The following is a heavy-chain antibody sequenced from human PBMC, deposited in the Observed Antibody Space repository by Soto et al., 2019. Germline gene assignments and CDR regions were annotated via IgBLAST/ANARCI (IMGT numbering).Heavy chain of an antibody. CDR1: GFSVTTNY. D-gene: IGHD1-26*01. Sequence: EVQLVETGGGLIQPGGSLRLSCLASGFSVTTNYIIWVRQPPGKGLEWVSTTFTGGSTHYADSVKGRFSISRDNSKNTVYLQMNNLRVEDTDVYYCAKKPPSSIQGWAFGMDVWGQGTTVSVSS. CDR3: AKKPPSSIQGWAFGMDV. V-gene: IGHV3-53*02. CDR2: TFTGGST. J-gene: IGHJ6*02.